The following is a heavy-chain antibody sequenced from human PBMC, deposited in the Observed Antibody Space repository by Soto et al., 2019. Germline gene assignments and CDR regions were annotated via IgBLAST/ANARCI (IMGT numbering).Heavy chain of an antibody. Sequence: GGSLRLSCLASGFIFRSYAMHWVRQAPGKGLEWVAVITYDGANGYYADSVRGRFAISRDNSKGTLFLQMNSLRPEDTAVYYCARAFSGSYPNFDYWGQGTLVTVSS. D-gene: IGHD1-26*01. V-gene: IGHV3-30*09. CDR1: GFIFRSYA. CDR2: ITYDGANG. CDR3: ARAFSGSYPNFDY. J-gene: IGHJ4*02.